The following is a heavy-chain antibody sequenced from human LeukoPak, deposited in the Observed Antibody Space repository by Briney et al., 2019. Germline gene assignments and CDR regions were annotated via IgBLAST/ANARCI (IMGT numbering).Heavy chain of an antibody. CDR3: ARVGGYCSSTSCWGENWFDP. V-gene: IGHV3-11*04. Sequence: PGGSLRLSCAASGFTFSDYYKSWMRQAPGKGLEWISYISSSGSTIYYADSVKGRFTISRDNAKNSLYLQQNSLRAEDTAVYYCARVGGYCSSTSCWGENWFDPWGQGTLVTVSS. CDR1: GFTFSDYY. CDR2: ISSSGSTI. J-gene: IGHJ5*02. D-gene: IGHD2-2*01.